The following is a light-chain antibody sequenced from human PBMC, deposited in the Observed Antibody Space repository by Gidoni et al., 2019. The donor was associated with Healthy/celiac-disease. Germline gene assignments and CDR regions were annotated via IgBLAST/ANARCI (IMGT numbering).Light chain of an antibody. CDR1: QSISSY. J-gene: IGKJ4*01. Sequence: DIQMTQSPSSLSASVGDRVTITCRASQSISSYLNWYQQKPGKAPKLLIYAASSLQSGVPSRFIGSGSGTDFTLTISSLQPYYFATYYCQQSYSTLSLTFGGGTQVEIK. CDR2: AAS. V-gene: IGKV1-39*01. CDR3: QQSYSTLSLT.